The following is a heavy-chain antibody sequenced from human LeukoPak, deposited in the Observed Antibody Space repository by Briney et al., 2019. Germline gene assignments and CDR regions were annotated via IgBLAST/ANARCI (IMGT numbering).Heavy chain of an antibody. D-gene: IGHD3-3*01. J-gene: IGHJ4*02. CDR2: ISCDGSNK. Sequence: PGGSLRLSCAASGFTFSSYGMHWVRQAPGKGLEWVAVISCDGSNKYYADSVKGRFTISRDNSKNTPYLQMNSLRAEDTAVYYCAKAPQLYYDFWSGYYYSYFDYWGQGTLVTVSS. CDR1: GFTFSSYG. V-gene: IGHV3-30*18. CDR3: AKAPQLYYDFWSGYYYSYFDY.